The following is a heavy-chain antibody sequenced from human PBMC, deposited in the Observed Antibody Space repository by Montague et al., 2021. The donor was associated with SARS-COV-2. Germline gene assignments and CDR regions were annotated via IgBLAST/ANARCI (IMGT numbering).Heavy chain of an antibody. V-gene: IGHV4-39*02. CDR2: ISYGRSS. CDR3: ARDSVEMANIWAYYYYGIDV. Sequence: SETLSLTCTVSAGFISTNSYYWIWHRPPKGKGLEWYVSISYGRSSYFNPYLQVRLSMYVDTSKNHFSLRLSSVTAADTAVYYCARDSVEMANIWAYYYYGIDVWGQGTTVTVSS. J-gene: IGHJ6*02. D-gene: IGHD5-24*01. CDR1: AGFISTNSYY.